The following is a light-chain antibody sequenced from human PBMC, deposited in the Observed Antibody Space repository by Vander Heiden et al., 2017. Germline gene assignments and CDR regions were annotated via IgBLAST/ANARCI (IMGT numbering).Light chain of an antibody. Sequence: ELVLPQPPGTLSLSPGERATLSCRASQGVTGRFLAWYQQKSGQAPRLLIYRASSRATGVPDRFSGSGSGTDYTLTISRLEPEDFGVYYCQQYGSSSWTFGQGTNVEIK. J-gene: IGKJ1*01. CDR2: RAS. CDR3: QQYGSSSWT. CDR1: QGVTGRF. V-gene: IGKV3-20*01.